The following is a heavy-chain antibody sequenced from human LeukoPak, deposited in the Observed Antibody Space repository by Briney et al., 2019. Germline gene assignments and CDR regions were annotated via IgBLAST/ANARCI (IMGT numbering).Heavy chain of an antibody. V-gene: IGHV4-38-2*02. Sequence: PSETLSLTCTVSGYSISSGYYWGWIRQPPGKGLEWIGSIYHSGSTYYNPSLKSRVTISVDTSKNQFSLKLSSVTAADTAVYYCARSPPRYYDILMPDEGFDYWGQGTLVTVSS. J-gene: IGHJ4*02. CDR1: GYSISSGYY. CDR3: ARSPPRYYDILMPDEGFDY. CDR2: IYHSGST. D-gene: IGHD3-9*01.